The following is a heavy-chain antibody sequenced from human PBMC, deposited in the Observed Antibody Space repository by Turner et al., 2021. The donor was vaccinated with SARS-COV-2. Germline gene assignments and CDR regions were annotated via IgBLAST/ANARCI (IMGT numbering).Heavy chain of an antibody. CDR2: ISSSTIYT. CDR3: ARPKFPYYYYGMDV. V-gene: IGHV3-48*04. J-gene: IGHJ6*02. D-gene: IGHD2-21*01. Sequence: EVQLLESGGGLVQPGGSLRLSCAASGFTFSSYVMSWVRQAPGKGLEWVSYISSSTIYTNYADSVKGRFTISRDNAKNSLYLQMNSLRAEDTAVYYCARPKFPYYYYGMDVWGQGTTVTVSS. CDR1: GFTFSSYV.